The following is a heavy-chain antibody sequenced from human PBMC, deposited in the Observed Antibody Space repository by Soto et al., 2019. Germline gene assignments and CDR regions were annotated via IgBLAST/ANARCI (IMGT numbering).Heavy chain of an antibody. V-gene: IGHV1-69*12. Sequence: QVQLVQSGAEVKKPGSSVKVSCKASGGTFSSYAISWVRQAPGQGLEWMGGIIPIFGTANYAQKFQGRVTITADESTSTAYMELSSLRSEDTAVYYCARGHEATYCGGDCYSGQFDYWGQGTLVTVSS. J-gene: IGHJ4*02. CDR1: GGTFSSYA. CDR2: IIPIFGTA. D-gene: IGHD2-21*02. CDR3: ARGHEATYCGGDCYSGQFDY.